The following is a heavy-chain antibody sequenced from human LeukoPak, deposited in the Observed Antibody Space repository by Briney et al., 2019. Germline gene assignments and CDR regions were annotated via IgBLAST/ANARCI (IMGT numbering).Heavy chain of an antibody. CDR3: ARDPFGDFWSGPPYGMDV. V-gene: IGHV1-18*01. Sequence: GASVKVSCKASGYTFTSYGISWVRQAPGQGLEWMGWISAYNGNTNYAQKPQGRVTMTTDTSTSTAYMELRSLRSDDTAVYYCARDPFGDFWSGPPYGMDVWGQGTTVTVSS. D-gene: IGHD3-3*01. J-gene: IGHJ6*02. CDR2: ISAYNGNT. CDR1: GYTFTSYG.